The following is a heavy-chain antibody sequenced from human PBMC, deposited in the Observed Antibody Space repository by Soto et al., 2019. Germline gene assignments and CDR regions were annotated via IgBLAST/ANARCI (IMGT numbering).Heavy chain of an antibody. CDR3: ASITLIPNWFDP. V-gene: IGHV3-11*06. CDR2: ISSSSSYI. J-gene: IGHJ5*02. D-gene: IGHD3-10*01. CDR1: GFTFSDYY. Sequence: GGSLRLSCAASGFTFSDYYMSWIRQAPGKGLEWVSSISSSSSYIYYADSAKGRFTISRDNAKNSLYLQMNSLRAEDTAVYYCASITLIPNWFDPWGQGTLVTVSS.